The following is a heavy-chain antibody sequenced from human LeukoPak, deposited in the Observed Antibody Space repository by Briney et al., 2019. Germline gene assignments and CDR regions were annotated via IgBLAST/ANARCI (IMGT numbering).Heavy chain of an antibody. CDR3: ARPSGSVTIFGVVDYFDY. CDR2: IAYDGSNE. Sequence: PGGSPRLSCVVSGFTFTNYGMHWVRQAPGKGLDWVASIAYDGSNENYAESVKGRFTISRDNSKSTLFLQLNSLRAEDTAVYYCARPSGSVTIFGVVDYFDYWGQGSLVTVSS. CDR1: GFTFTNYG. D-gene: IGHD3-3*01. V-gene: IGHV3-30*04. J-gene: IGHJ4*02.